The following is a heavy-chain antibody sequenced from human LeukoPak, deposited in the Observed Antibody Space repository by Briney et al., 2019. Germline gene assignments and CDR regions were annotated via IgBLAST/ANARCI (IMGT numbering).Heavy chain of an antibody. D-gene: IGHD5-18*01. CDR1: EFTFTSYG. J-gene: IGHJ6*03. Sequence: GGSLRLSCATSEFTFTSYGMHWVRQAPGKGLEWVAFIRYDGSNKYYADSVKGRFTISRDNSKNTLYLQMNSLRAEDTAVYYCARVKNTLYYFYYYMDVWGKGTTVTISS. V-gene: IGHV3-30*02. CDR3: ARVKNTLYYFYYYMDV. CDR2: IRYDGSNK.